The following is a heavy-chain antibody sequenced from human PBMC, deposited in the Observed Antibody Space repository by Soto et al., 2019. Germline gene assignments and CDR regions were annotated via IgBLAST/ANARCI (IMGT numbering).Heavy chain of an antibody. CDR3: AEDQGWVIIGFDY. Sequence: EVQLLESGGGLVQPGGSLRLSCAASGFTFSSYAMSWVRQAPGKGLEWVSAISGSVGTTYYADSVKGRFTITRDKSNNTLYLQMHSLRVEDTAVYYCAEDQGWVIIGFDYWGQGTLVTVSS. D-gene: IGHD3-3*01. V-gene: IGHV3-23*01. J-gene: IGHJ4*02. CDR1: GFTFSSYA. CDR2: ISGSVGTT.